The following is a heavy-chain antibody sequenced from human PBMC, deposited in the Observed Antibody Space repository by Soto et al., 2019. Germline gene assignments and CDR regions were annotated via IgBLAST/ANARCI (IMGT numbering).Heavy chain of an antibody. CDR3: AREVGAYNPVDY. J-gene: IGHJ4*02. Sequence: QVQLVESGGGVVQPGRSLRLSCAASGFTFSSYGMHWVRQAPGKGLEWVAVIWYDGSNKYYADSVKGRFTISRDNSKNTLYLQMNSLRAEDTAVYYCAREVGAYNPVDYWGQGTLVTVSS. CDR2: IWYDGSNK. CDR1: GFTFSSYG. D-gene: IGHD1-26*01. V-gene: IGHV3-33*01.